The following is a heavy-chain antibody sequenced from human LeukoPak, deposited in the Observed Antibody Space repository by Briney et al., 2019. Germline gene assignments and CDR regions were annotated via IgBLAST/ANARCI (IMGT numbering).Heavy chain of an antibody. J-gene: IGHJ5*02. CDR1: GGSISSYY. V-gene: IGHV4-59*08. D-gene: IGHD6-6*01. CDR3: ARQWGYTSSSERANWFDP. CDR2: TYYSGST. Sequence: PSETLSLTCTVSGGSISSYYWSWIRQPPGKGLEWIGYTYYSGSTNYNPSLKSRVTISIDTSKSQFSLKLSSVTAADTAVYYCARQWGYTSSSERANWFDPWGQGTLVTVSS.